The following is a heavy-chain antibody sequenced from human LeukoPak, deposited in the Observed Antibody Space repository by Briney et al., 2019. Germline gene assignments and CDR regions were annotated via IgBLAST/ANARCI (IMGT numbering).Heavy chain of an antibody. D-gene: IGHD1-1*01. CDR3: ATQRDGYPSWFDP. CDR2: ISHSGST. Sequence: SETLSLTCAVYGGSLSGYYWSWLPQPPGKGLEWIGEISHSGSTSYNPSLKSRVTISVDTSKNQFSLNLKSVTAADTAVYYCATQRDGYPSWFDPWGQGTLVTVSS. J-gene: IGHJ5*02. CDR1: GGSLSGYY. V-gene: IGHV4-34*01.